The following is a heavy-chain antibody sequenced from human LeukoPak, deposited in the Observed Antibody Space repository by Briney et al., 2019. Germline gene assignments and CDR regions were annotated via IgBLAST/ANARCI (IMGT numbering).Heavy chain of an antibody. D-gene: IGHD6-19*01. Sequence: GGSLRLSCAASGFTFSSYSMNWVRQAPGKGLEWVSSISSSSYIYYADSVKGRFTISRDNAKNSLYLQMNSLRAEDTAVYYCARDFLHSSGWPPLFDYWGQGTLVTVSS. CDR1: GFTFSSYS. CDR2: ISSSSYI. J-gene: IGHJ4*02. V-gene: IGHV3-21*01. CDR3: ARDFLHSSGWPPLFDY.